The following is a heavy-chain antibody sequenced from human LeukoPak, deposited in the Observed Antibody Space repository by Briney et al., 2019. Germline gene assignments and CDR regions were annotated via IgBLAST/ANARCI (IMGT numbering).Heavy chain of an antibody. J-gene: IGHJ4*02. CDR2: IYTSGST. CDR1: GGSISSGTYY. V-gene: IGHV4-61*02. CDR3: AREDTRELLNY. D-gene: IGHD1-26*01. Sequence: SQTLSLTCTVSGGSISSGTYYWSWIRQPAGKGLEWIGRIYTSGSTNYNPSLKSRVTISVDTSKNQFSLNLSSVTAADTAVYYCAREDTRELLNYWGQGTLVTVSS.